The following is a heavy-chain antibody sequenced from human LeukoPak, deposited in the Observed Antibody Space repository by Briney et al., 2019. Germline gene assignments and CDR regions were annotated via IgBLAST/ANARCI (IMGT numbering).Heavy chain of an antibody. J-gene: IGHJ4*02. CDR3: ARRSGVLDSRDSRYYFDH. CDR2: IYDSAST. V-gene: IGHV4-39*07. Sequence: PSETLSLTCTVSGGSISSENYYWGWMRQTPGKGLDWIGSIYDSASTNYNPSLKSRVTISLDTSKNQFSLHLSSVTAADTAVYYCARRSGVLDSRDSRYYFDHWGQGTLVTVSS. CDR1: GGSISSENYY. D-gene: IGHD3-22*01.